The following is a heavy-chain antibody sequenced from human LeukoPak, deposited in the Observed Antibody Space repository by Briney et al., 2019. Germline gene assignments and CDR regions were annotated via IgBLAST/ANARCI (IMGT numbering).Heavy chain of an antibody. D-gene: IGHD5-12*01. J-gene: IGHJ4*02. V-gene: IGHV3-48*01. CDR2: ISSSSSTI. Sequence: GGSLRLSCAASGFTFSSYSMNWVRQAPGKGLEGVSYISSSSSTIYYADSVKGRFTISRDNSKNTLYLQMNNLRTEDTAVYYCARHIVETSASDSWGQGTLVTVSS. CDR3: ARHIVETSASDS. CDR1: GFTFSSYS.